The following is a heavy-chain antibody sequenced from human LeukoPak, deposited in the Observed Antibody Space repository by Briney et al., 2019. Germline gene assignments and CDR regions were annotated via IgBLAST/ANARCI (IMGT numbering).Heavy chain of an antibody. Sequence: GESLKISCKGSGYSFTSYWIGWVRQMPGKGLEWMGRIDPSDSYTNYSPSFQGHVTISADESISTAYLQWSSLKASDTAMYYCARRAVVTPLDYWGQGTLVAVSS. D-gene: IGHD4-23*01. CDR1: GYSFTSYW. V-gene: IGHV5-10-1*01. J-gene: IGHJ4*02. CDR2: IDPSDSYT. CDR3: ARRAVVTPLDY.